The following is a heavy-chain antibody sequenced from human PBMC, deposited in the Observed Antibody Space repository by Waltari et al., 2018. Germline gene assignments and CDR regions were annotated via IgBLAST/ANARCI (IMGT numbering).Heavy chain of an antibody. Sequence: QVQLVQSGAEVKKPGASVKVSCKASGYTFTSYAMHWVRQAPGQRLEWMGWINAGNGNTKYSQKFQGRVTITRDTSASTAYMELSRLRSDDTAVYYCAREGEVDTAMDTGVTEFDYWGQGTLVTVSS. D-gene: IGHD5-18*01. CDR2: INAGNGNT. J-gene: IGHJ4*02. CDR1: GYTFTSYA. CDR3: AREGEVDTAMDTGVTEFDY. V-gene: IGHV1-3*01.